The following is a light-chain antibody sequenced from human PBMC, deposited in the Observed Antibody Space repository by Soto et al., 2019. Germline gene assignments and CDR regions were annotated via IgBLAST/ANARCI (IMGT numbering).Light chain of an antibody. CDR1: QSVSSCY. CDR3: QQYGSSPFT. Sequence: EIVLTQSPGTLSLSPGERATLSCRASQSVSSCYLACYQKTREQAPRLLIYGASSRATGIPDRFSGSGSGTDFTLTISRLEAEDVAVYYCQQYGSSPFTFGQGTKVDIK. CDR2: GAS. J-gene: IGKJ1*01. V-gene: IGKV3-20*01.